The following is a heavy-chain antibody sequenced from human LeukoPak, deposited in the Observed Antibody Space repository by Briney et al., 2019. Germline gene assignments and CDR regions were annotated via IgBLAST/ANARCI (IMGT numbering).Heavy chain of an antibody. CDR2: ISSSGSTI. CDR1: GFTFSSYE. CDR3: ARVTYYYDSSGYPLYYFDY. J-gene: IGHJ4*02. V-gene: IGHV3-48*03. Sequence: AGGSLRLSCAASGFTFSSYEMNWVRQAPGKGLEWVSYISSSGSTIYYADSVKGRFTISRDNAKNSLYLQMNSLRAEDTAVYYCARVTYYYDSSGYPLYYFDYWGQGTLVTVSS. D-gene: IGHD3-22*01.